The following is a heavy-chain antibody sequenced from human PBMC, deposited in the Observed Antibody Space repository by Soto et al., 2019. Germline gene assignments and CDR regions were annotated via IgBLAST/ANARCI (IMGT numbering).Heavy chain of an antibody. CDR1: GFTFSSYD. V-gene: IGHV3-13*01. Sequence: EVQLVESGGGLVQPGGSLRLSCAASGFTFSSYDMHWVRHATGKGLEWVSAIGTAGDTYYPGSVKGRFTISRENAKNSLYLQMNSLRAEDTSVYYCAGGSSYGHWFFDLWGRGTLVTVSS. J-gene: IGHJ2*01. CDR2: IGTAGDT. D-gene: IGHD5-18*01. CDR3: AGGSSYGHWFFDL.